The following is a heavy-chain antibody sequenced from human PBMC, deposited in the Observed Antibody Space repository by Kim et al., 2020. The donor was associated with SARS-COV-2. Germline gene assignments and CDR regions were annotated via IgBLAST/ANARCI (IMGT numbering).Heavy chain of an antibody. CDR2: ISYDGSNK. J-gene: IGHJ6*02. V-gene: IGHV3-30-3*01. Sequence: GGSLRLSCAASGFTFSSYAMHWVRQAPGKGLEWVAVISYDGSNKYYADSVKGRFTISRDNSKNTLYLQMNSLRAEDTAVYYCAREHAMVGGGMDVWGQGTTVTVSS. D-gene: IGHD3-10*02. CDR1: GFTFSSYA. CDR3: AREHAMVGGGMDV.